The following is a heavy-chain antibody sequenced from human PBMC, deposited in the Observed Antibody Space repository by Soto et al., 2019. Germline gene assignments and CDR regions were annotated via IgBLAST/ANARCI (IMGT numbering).Heavy chain of an antibody. CDR2: MNPNSGNT. CDR3: ARGGRIAAAGTNYYYGMDV. J-gene: IGHJ6*02. Sequence: ASVKVSCKASGYTFTSYDINWVRQATGQGLEWMGWMNPNSGNTGYAQKFQGRVTMTRNTSISTAYMELSSLRSEDTAVYYCARGGRIAAAGTNYYYGMDVWGQGTTVTVSS. V-gene: IGHV1-8*01. CDR1: GYTFTSYD. D-gene: IGHD6-13*01.